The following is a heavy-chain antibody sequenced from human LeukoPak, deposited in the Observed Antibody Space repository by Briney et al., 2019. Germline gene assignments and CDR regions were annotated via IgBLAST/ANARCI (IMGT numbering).Heavy chain of an antibody. CDR3: ARDPRNVGLAP. CDR2: NNGDGSTT. J-gene: IGHJ5*02. V-gene: IGHV3-74*01. Sequence: GGSLRLSCVASGFSLSGYWMYWVHQAPGKGLMYISRNNGDGSTTNYADVVKGRFTMSRDNVKNTLYLQMNSLRVEDTAVYYCARDPRNVGLAPWGQGTLVTVSS. CDR1: GFSLSGYW. D-gene: IGHD2-15*01.